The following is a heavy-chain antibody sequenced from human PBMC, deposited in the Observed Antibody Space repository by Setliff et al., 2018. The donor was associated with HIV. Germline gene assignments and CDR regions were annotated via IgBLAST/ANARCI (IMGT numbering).Heavy chain of an antibody. Sequence: ASVKVSCKASEYTFTNYYIHWVRQGPGQGLEWVGIMNPSGGSTTYAQKFQDRVTMTRDTSTSTGYMELRSLRSEDTAVYYCARGSDASGYYPTYYYYGMDVWGQGTTVTV. V-gene: IGHV1-46*01. D-gene: IGHD3-22*01. CDR2: MNPSGGST. CDR1: EYTFTNYY. J-gene: IGHJ6*02. CDR3: ARGSDASGYYPTYYYYGMDV.